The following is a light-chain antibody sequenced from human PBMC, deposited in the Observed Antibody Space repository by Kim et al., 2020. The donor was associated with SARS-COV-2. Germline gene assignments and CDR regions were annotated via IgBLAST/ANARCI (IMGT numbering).Light chain of an antibody. Sequence: PGERATLSCRASQSVSSSYLAWYQQKPGQAPRPLIYGASSRATGIPDRFSGSGSGTDFTLTISRLEPEDFAVYYCQQYGSSPQTFGQGTKV. J-gene: IGKJ1*01. CDR1: QSVSSSY. V-gene: IGKV3-20*01. CDR3: QQYGSSPQT. CDR2: GAS.